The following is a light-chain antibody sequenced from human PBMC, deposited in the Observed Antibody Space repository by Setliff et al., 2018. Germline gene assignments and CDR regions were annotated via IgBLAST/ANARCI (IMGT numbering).Light chain of an antibody. CDR1: SSDVGAYNY. J-gene: IGLJ1*01. CDR3: SPYAGNFLFV. CDR2: DVT. Sequence: QSALTQPRSVSGSPGQSVTISCTGSSSDVGAYNYVSWYQQHPGKAPKLMIYDVTKRPSGVPDRFSGSKSANTASLTISGLQAEDEADYYCSPYAGNFLFVFGIGTKVTVL. V-gene: IGLV2-11*01.